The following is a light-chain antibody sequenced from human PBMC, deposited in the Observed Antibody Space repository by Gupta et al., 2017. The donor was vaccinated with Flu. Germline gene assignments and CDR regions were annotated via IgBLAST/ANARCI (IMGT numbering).Light chain of an antibody. Sequence: VMTQTPATLSVSPGARVTLSCRASRSVSSIFAWFQQKPGQAPRRLFYRASTRTAGVPDRFSASGSGTDFTLKISSVKSDDFAVYYCQQCQYWPYSFGQGTRLEIE. J-gene: IGKJ2*03. CDR1: RSVSSI. CDR3: QQCQYWPYS. V-gene: IGKV3-15*01. CDR2: RAS.